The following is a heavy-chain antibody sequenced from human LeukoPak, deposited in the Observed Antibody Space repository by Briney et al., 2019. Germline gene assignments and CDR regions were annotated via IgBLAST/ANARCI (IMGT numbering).Heavy chain of an antibody. V-gene: IGHV3-20*01. CDR1: GFTFDDYY. J-gene: IGHJ6*02. CDR3: ARSSPDYYGSGTSFGYGMDV. D-gene: IGHD3-10*01. Sequence: PGGSLRLSCAAPGFTFDDYYMSWVRQAPGKELEWVSGINWNGGSSGYADSVKGRFTISRDNAKNSLYLQMNSLRAEDTALYHCARSSPDYYGSGTSFGYGMDVWGQGTTVTVSS. CDR2: INWNGGSS.